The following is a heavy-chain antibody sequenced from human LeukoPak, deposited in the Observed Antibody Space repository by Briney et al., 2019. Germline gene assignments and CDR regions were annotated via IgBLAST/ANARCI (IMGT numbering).Heavy chain of an antibody. CDR1: GGPFSGYY. J-gene: IGHJ5*02. Sequence: SETLSLTCAVYGGPFSGYYWSWIRQPPGKGLEWIGEINHSGSTNYNPSLKSRVTISVDTSKNQFSLKLSSVTAADTAVYYCARRLAAAARRGFDPWGQGTLVTVSS. CDR3: ARRLAAAARRGFDP. V-gene: IGHV4-34*01. CDR2: INHSGST. D-gene: IGHD6-13*01.